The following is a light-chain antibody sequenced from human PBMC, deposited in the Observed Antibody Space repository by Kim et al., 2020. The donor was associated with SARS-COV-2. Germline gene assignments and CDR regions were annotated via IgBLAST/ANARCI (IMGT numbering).Light chain of an antibody. Sequence: ALGQTVRIPCQRDSLRGYYASWYQQKPGQAPVLVIYGKNNRPSGIPDRFSGSSSGNTASLTITGAQAEDEADYYCNSRDSSGNHVVFGGGTQLTVL. CDR2: GKN. CDR3: NSRDSSGNHVV. V-gene: IGLV3-19*01. CDR1: SLRGYY. J-gene: IGLJ2*01.